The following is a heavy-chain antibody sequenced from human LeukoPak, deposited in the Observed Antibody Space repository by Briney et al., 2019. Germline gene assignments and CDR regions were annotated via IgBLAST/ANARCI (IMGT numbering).Heavy chain of an antibody. CDR3: ARGPNSNWSGLDF. V-gene: IGHV3-23*01. J-gene: IGHJ4*02. Sequence: GGSLRLSCAASGFTFSNYAMRWVRQAPGKGLEWVSTLSGTGGRTYYADSVKGRFTISRDNSKNTLYLQVSSLRAEDTAVYYCARGPNSNWSGLDFWGQGTLLTVSS. CDR2: LSGTGGRT. D-gene: IGHD6-6*01. CDR1: GFTFSNYA.